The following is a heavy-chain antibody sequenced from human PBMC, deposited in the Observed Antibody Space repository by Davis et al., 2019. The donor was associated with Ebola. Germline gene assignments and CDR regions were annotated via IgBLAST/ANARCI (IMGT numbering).Heavy chain of an antibody. D-gene: IGHD3-16*01. J-gene: IGHJ6*02. V-gene: IGHV3-21*01. Sequence: PGGSLRLSCAASGFTFSSYSMNWVRQAPGKGLEWVSSISATGTYVYYADSVTGRFTISRDNAKNSLYLQMNSLRAEDTAVYYCARDRPLDFFFGDYYGMDVWGQGTTVTVSS. CDR1: GFTFSSYS. CDR3: ARDRPLDFFFGDYYGMDV. CDR2: ISATGTYV.